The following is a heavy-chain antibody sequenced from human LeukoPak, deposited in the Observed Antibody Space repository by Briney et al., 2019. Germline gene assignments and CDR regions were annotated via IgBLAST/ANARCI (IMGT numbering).Heavy chain of an antibody. J-gene: IGHJ4*02. D-gene: IGHD5-18*01. V-gene: IGHV4-39*07. CDR1: GGSISSSSYY. CDR3: ARFTYDPYSYGDY. CDR2: IYYSGST. Sequence: SETLSLTCTVSGGSISSSSYYWGWIRQPPGKGLEWIGSIYYSGSTYYNPFLKSRVTISVDTSKNQFSLKLSSVTAADTAVYYCARFTYDPYSYGDYWGQGTLVTVSS.